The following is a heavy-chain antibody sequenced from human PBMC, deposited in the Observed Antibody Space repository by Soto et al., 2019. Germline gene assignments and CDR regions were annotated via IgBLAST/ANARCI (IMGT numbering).Heavy chain of an antibody. CDR3: ARYSSSPPRDYYYYGMDV. CDR2: IIPIFGTA. Sequence: QVQLVQSGAEVKKPGSSVKVSCKASGGTFSSYAISWVRQAPGQGLEWMGGIIPIFGTANYAQKFQGRVTITADKSTSTAYMERSSLRSEDTAVYYCARYSSSPPRDYYYYGMDVWGQGTTVTVSS. V-gene: IGHV1-69*06. CDR1: GGTFSSYA. J-gene: IGHJ6*02. D-gene: IGHD6-6*01.